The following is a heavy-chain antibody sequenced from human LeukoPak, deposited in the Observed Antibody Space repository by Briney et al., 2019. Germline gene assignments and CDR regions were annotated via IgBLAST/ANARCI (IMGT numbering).Heavy chain of an antibody. Sequence: PGGSLRLSCVASGFTFDDYAMHWVRQTPGKCLEWVSVINGDGGRTYYAESVKGRFTISRDNSKNSLYLQMNSLRTEDTALYYCAKAERFCTSTSCYSLDYWGQGTLVTVSS. V-gene: IGHV3-43*02. CDR1: GFTFDDYA. CDR2: INGDGGRT. D-gene: IGHD2-2*02. J-gene: IGHJ4*02. CDR3: AKAERFCTSTSCYSLDY.